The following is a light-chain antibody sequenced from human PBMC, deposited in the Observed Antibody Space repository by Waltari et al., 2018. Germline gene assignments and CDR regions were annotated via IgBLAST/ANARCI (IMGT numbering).Light chain of an antibody. Sequence: EIVLTQSPDFQSVTQKEKVTITCRASQSIGSSLHWYQQKPDQSPKLLIKYASQSFSGVPSRLRGGGAGKDLTLTMKCPEAEDAATYYWHQGSSLPQTFRQRTKVKIK. CDR2: YAS. CDR3: HQGSSLPQT. J-gene: IGKJ1*01. V-gene: IGKV6-21*01. CDR1: QSIGSS.